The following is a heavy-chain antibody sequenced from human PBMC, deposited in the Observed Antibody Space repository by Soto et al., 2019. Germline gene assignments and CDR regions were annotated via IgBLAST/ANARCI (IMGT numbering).Heavy chain of an antibody. CDR2: IYYSGST. Sequence: PSETLSLTCTVSGGSISSYYLSWIRQPPGKGLEWIGYIYYSGSTNYIPSLKSRVTISVGTSKNQFSLKLSSVTAADTAVYYCARGEYDAFDIWGQGTMVTVSS. V-gene: IGHV4-59*01. CDR1: GGSISSYY. D-gene: IGHD3-10*01. CDR3: ARGEYDAFDI. J-gene: IGHJ3*02.